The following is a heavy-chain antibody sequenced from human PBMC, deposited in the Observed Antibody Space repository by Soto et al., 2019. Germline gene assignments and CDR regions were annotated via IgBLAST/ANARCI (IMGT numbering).Heavy chain of an antibody. Sequence: PGESLKISCKGSGYSFTSYWISWVRQMPGKGLEWMGRIDPSDSYTNYSPSFQGHVTISADKSISTAYLQWSSLKASDTAMYYCASPNYYYYYGMDVWGQGTSVTVSS. V-gene: IGHV5-10-1*01. CDR3: ASPNYYYYYGMDV. CDR2: IDPSDSYT. J-gene: IGHJ6*02. CDR1: GYSFTSYW.